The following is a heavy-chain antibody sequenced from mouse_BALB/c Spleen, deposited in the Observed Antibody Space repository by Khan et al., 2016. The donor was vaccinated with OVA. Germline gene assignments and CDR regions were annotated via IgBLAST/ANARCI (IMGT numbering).Heavy chain of an antibody. J-gene: IGHJ2*01. D-gene: IGHD2-14*01. CDR2: IYPGDGYT. CDR1: GYTFTSYW. Sequence: QVQLKQSGAELARPGASVKLSCKSSGYTFTSYWMQWVKQRPGQGLEWIGAIYPGDGYTRYTQKFKGKATLTADKSSSTAYMQLSSLASEDSAVDEGASYRDDYFDYWGQGTTVTVSS. V-gene: IGHV1-87*01. CDR3: ASYRDDYFDY.